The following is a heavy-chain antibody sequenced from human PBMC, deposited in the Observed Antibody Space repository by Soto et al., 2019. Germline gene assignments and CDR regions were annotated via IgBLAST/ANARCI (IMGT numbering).Heavy chain of an antibody. D-gene: IGHD2-2*01. Sequence: SGGSLRLSCAASGFTFSSYAMSWVRQAPGKGLEWVSAISGSGGSTYYADSVKGRFTISRDNSKNTLYLQMNSLRAEDAAVYYCAKAASHCDAFDIWGQGTMVTVSS. J-gene: IGHJ3*02. CDR1: GFTFSSYA. CDR3: AKAASHCDAFDI. CDR2: ISGSGGST. V-gene: IGHV3-23*01.